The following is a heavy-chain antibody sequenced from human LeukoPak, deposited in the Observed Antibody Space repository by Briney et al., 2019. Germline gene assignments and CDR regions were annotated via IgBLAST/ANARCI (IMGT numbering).Heavy chain of an antibody. D-gene: IGHD2-2*01. CDR1: GFTVSSNY. V-gene: IGHV3-66*01. J-gene: IGHJ4*02. CDR2: IYSGGST. Sequence: GGSLRLSCAASGFTVSSNYMSWVRQAPGKGLEWVSVIYSGGSTYYADSVKGRFTISRDNSKNTLYLQMNSLRAEDTAVYYCARDPYWYCSSTSCPLGDFDYWGQGTLVTVCS. CDR3: ARDPYWYCSSTSCPLGDFDY.